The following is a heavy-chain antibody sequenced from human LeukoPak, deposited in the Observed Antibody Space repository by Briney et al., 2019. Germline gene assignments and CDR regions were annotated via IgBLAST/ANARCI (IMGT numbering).Heavy chain of an antibody. D-gene: IGHD3-22*01. Sequence: GGSLRLSCAASGFTFSDHYMDWVRQAPGKGLEWVGRNRNKANSYTTEYAASVKGRFTISRDDSQNSLYLQMNSLKTEDTAVYYCARAHYYYDSGDYNFDYWGQGTLVTVSS. J-gene: IGHJ4*02. V-gene: IGHV3-72*01. CDR2: NRNKANSYTT. CDR3: ARAHYYYDSGDYNFDY. CDR1: GFTFSDHY.